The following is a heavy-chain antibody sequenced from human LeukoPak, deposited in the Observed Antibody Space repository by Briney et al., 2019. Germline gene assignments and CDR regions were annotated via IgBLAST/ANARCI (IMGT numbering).Heavy chain of an antibody. D-gene: IGHD6-13*01. J-gene: IGHJ4*02. CDR3: ASGGSSWYAPSY. CDR2: MNPNSGNT. Sequence: GASVKVSCKASGYTFTSYEINWVRQATGQGLEWMGWMNPNSGNTGYAQKFQGRVTMTRNTSISTAYMELSSLRSEDTAVYYCASGGSSWYAPSYWGQGTLVTVSS. CDR1: GYTFTSYE. V-gene: IGHV1-8*01.